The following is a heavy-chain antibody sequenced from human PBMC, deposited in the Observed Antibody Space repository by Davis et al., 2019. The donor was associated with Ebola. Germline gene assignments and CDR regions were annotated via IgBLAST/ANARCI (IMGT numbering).Heavy chain of an antibody. D-gene: IGHD2-15*01. J-gene: IGHJ4*02. V-gene: IGHV3-7*01. Sequence: GGSLRLSCTASGFNFGEYALTWVRQAPGKGLEWVANINPDAREINYVDSVRGRFTISRDNSNNLLYLQMNSLRAEDTAVYYCAIPDCSGANCYSVYIKNWGQGTLVTVSS. CDR3: AIPDCSGANCYSVYIKN. CDR1: GFNFGEYA. CDR2: INPDAREI.